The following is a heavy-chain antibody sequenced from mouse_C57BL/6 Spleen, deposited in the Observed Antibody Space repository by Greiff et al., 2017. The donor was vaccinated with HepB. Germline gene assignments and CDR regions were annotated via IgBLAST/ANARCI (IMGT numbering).Heavy chain of an antibody. V-gene: IGHV1-55*01. CDR1: GYTFTSYW. Sequence: QVQLQQPGAELVKPGASVKMSCKASGYTFTSYWITWVKQRPGQGLEWIGDIYPGSGSTNYNEKFKSKAKLTVDTSSSKAYMQLSSLTSEDSAVYYCARAYDYAHYAMDYWGQGTSVTVSS. CDR2: IYPGSGST. D-gene: IGHD2-4*01. J-gene: IGHJ4*01. CDR3: ARAYDYAHYAMDY.